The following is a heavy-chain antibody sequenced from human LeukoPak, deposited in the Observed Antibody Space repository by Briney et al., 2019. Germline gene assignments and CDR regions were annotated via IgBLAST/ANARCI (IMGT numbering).Heavy chain of an antibody. D-gene: IGHD6-6*01. V-gene: IGHV4-4*09. CDR3: ARHAHSSSSGDAFDI. CDR1: GGSISSYY. Sequence: SETLSLTCTVSGGSISSYYWSWTRQPPGKGLEWIGYIYTSGSTNYNPSLKSRVTVSVDTSKNQFSLKLSSVTAADTAVYYCARHAHSSSSGDAFDIWGQGTMVTVSS. CDR2: IYTSGST. J-gene: IGHJ3*02.